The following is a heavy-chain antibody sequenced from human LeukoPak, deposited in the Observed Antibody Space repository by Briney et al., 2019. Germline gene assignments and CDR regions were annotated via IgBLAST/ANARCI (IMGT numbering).Heavy chain of an antibody. CDR1: GFTFSSYS. CDR3: ARDWVHAFDI. V-gene: IGHV3-21*01. D-gene: IGHD1-1*01. Sequence: GGSLRLSCAASGFTFSSYSMNWVRQAPGKGLEWVSSISNSSSYIYYADSVKGRFTISRDNAKNSLYLQMNSLRAEDTAVYYCARDWVHAFDIWGQGTMVTVSS. CDR2: ISNSSSYI. J-gene: IGHJ3*02.